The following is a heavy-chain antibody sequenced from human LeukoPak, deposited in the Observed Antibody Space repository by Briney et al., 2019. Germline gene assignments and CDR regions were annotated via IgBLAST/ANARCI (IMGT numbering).Heavy chain of an antibody. J-gene: IGHJ5*02. CDR2: IYYSGST. Sequence: SETLSLTCTVSGGSISSGGYYGSWIRQHPGKGLEWIGYIYYSGSTYYNPSLKSRVTISVDTSKNQFSLKLSSVTAADTAVYYCARDYYDSSGSWFDPWGQGTLVTVSS. CDR1: GGSISSGGYY. CDR3: ARDYYDSSGSWFDP. D-gene: IGHD3-22*01. V-gene: IGHV4-31*03.